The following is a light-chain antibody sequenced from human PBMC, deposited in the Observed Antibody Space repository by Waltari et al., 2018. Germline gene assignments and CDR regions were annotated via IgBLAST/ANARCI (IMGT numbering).Light chain of an antibody. Sequence: DIQMTQSPSTMSASVGDRVTITCRASQSISSWLAWYQQKPGKAPKLLIYKASSLESGVPSRFSGSGSGTEFTLTISSLQPDDFATYYCQQYNSFGQGTKLEIK. CDR2: KAS. J-gene: IGKJ2*01. CDR1: QSISSW. V-gene: IGKV1-5*03. CDR3: QQYNS.